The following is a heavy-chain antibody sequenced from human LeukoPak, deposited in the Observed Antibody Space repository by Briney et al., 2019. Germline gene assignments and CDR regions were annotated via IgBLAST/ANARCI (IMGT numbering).Heavy chain of an antibody. CDR2: VYYSGST. CDR3: AGYQRTGLSATVLDS. J-gene: IGHJ4*02. D-gene: IGHD2-2*01. CDR1: GGSINNNY. Sequence: PSETLSLTCTVSGGSINNNYWSWIRQPPGKGLEWIGYVYYSGSTKYNPSLKGRVTMSVDTSKNQFSLRLSSLTAADTAVYYCAGYQRTGLSATVLDSWGQGTLVTVSS. V-gene: IGHV4-59*01.